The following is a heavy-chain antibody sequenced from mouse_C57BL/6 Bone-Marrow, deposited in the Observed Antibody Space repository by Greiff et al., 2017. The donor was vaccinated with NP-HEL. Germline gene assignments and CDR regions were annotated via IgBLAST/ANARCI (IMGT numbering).Heavy chain of an antibody. V-gene: IGHV5-17*01. J-gene: IGHJ2*01. CDR2: ISSGSSTI. CDR3: ARNSNYSYCFDY. Sequence: EVMLVESGGGLVKPGGSLKLSCAASGFTFSDYGMHWVRQAPEKGLEWVAYISSGSSTIYYADTVKGRFTISRDNAKNTLFLQMTSLRSEDTAMYYCARNSNYSYCFDYWGQGTTLTVSS. D-gene: IGHD2-5*01. CDR1: GFTFSDYG.